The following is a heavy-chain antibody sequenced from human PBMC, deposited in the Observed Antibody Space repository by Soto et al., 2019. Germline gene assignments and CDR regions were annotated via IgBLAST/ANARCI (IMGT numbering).Heavy chain of an antibody. CDR3: ARDLPAVSAAGTIFDY. J-gene: IGHJ4*02. Sequence: ASVKVSCKVSGYTLTELSMHWVRQAPGKGLEWMGGFDPEDGETIYAQKFQGRVTMTEDTSTSTAYMELSSLRSEDTAVYYCARDLPAVSAAGTIFDYWGQGTLVTVSS. D-gene: IGHD6-13*01. CDR1: GYTLTELS. V-gene: IGHV1-24*01. CDR2: FDPEDGET.